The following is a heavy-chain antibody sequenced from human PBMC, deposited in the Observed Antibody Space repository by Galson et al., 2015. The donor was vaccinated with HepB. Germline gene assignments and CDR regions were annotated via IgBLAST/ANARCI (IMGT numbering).Heavy chain of an antibody. CDR2: ITSYNNSK. V-gene: IGHV3-21*01. J-gene: IGHJ5*01. Sequence: SLRLSCAASGFSFNRYAMNWVRQAPGKGLEWVAAITSYNNSKYYADSVKGRFTISRDNAENSLYLQINNLRAEDTAVYYCVRDYRPDIGWGDYYSNYSDPWGQGTTVTVSS. CDR3: VRDYRPDIGWGDYYSNYSDP. D-gene: IGHD3-22*01. CDR1: GFSFNRYA.